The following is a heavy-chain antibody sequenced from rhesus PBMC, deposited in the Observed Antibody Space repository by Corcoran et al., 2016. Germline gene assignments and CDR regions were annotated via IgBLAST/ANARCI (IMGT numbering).Heavy chain of an antibody. CDR2: ITYTGTN. V-gene: IGHV4-122*02. CDR1: GGSISSGYNY. J-gene: IGHJ4*01. D-gene: IGHD3-22*01. CDR3: GKHSVAVYGSFDY. Sequence: QVQLQESGPGLVKPSETLSLTCAVSGGSISSGYNYWSWIRQPPGKGLEWIGYITYTGTNNYNPSLKSRVSFSRDTSKNQFSRKLSSVTAADSAVYYCGKHSVAVYGSFDYWGQGVLVTVSS.